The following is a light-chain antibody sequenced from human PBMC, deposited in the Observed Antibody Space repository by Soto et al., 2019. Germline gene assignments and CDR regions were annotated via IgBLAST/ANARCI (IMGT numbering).Light chain of an antibody. CDR3: SSYTSSITYV. J-gene: IGLJ1*01. V-gene: IGLV2-14*01. Sequence: QSALTQPASVSGSPGQSITISCTGTSSDVGGYNYVSWYQQHPGKAPKLMIYDVSNRPSGVSNRFSGSKSGNTASLTISGLQAEDEADYYFSSYTSSITYVFGAGTKLTVL. CDR2: DVS. CDR1: SSDVGGYNY.